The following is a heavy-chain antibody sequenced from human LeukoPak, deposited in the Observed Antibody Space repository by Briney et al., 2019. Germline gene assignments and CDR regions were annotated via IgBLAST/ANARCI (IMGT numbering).Heavy chain of an antibody. Sequence: PGGSLRLSCAASGFTFSSFGMHWVRQAPVKGLEWVAVISHDGSDKYYADSVKGRFTISRDNSKNTLYLEMNSLRPEDTAVYYCAKTKDSGSPLFDPWGQGTQVTVSS. CDR2: ISHDGSDK. D-gene: IGHD3-10*01. V-gene: IGHV3-30*18. CDR3: AKTKDSGSPLFDP. CDR1: GFTFSSFG. J-gene: IGHJ5*02.